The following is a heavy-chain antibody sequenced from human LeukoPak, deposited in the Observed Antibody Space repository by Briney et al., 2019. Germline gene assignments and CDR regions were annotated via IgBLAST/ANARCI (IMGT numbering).Heavy chain of an antibody. V-gene: IGHV4-34*01. CDR3: ARIGYCSSTSFYGGGSNYYYYYMDV. CDR1: GGSFSGYY. Sequence: SETLSLACAVYGGSFSGYYWSWIRQPPGKGLEWIGEINHSGSTNYNPSLKSRVTISVDTSKNQFSLKLSSVTAADTAVYYCARIGYCSSTSFYGGGSNYYYYYMDVWGKGTTVTVSS. J-gene: IGHJ6*03. D-gene: IGHD2-2*01. CDR2: INHSGST.